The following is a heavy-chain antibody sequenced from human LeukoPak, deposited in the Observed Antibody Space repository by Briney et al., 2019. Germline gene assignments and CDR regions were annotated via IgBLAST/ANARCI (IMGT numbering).Heavy chain of an antibody. CDR2: INPTGGST. CDR1: GYTFTIYY. CDR3: ARGGGSISNNWFDP. Sequence: ASVKVSCKASGYTFTIYYMHWVRQAPGQGLEWMGLINPTGGSTGYAQKLQGRVTMTTDTSTSTAYMELRSLRSDDTAVYYCARGGGSISNNWFDPWGQGTLVTVSS. V-gene: IGHV1-46*01. D-gene: IGHD2-15*01. J-gene: IGHJ5*02.